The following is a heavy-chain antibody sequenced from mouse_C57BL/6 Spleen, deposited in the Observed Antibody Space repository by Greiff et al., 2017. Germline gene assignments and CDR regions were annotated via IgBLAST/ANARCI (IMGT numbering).Heavy chain of an antibody. J-gene: IGHJ2*01. CDR1: GYTFTSYW. V-gene: IGHV1-61*01. CDR2: IYPSDSAN. D-gene: IGHD1-1*01. CDR3: ARRDYYGSNLSYYFDY. Sequence: QVQLQQPGAELVRPASSVNLSCKASGYTFTSYWVAWVKQTPGQGLEWIGNIYPSDSANYYTQQFKDMATLTVDKSSSTAYMQLSSLTSEDSAVYYCARRDYYGSNLSYYFDYWGQGTTLTVSA.